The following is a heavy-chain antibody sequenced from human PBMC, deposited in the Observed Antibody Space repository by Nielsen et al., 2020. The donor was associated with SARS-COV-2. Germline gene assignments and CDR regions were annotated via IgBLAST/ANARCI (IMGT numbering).Heavy chain of an antibody. CDR3: LRTVAEDFWRGDYKGYFDS. CDR1: GFSLNSDRLG. CDR2: IFSIDEK. V-gene: IGHV2-26*01. J-gene: IGHJ4*02. D-gene: IGHD3-3*01. Sequence: SGPTLVKPTETLTLTCSVSGFSLNSDRLGVSWVRQPPGKALEWLAHIFSIDEKSYRTSLRSRLSISKDFTKSQVILTMRNVDPADTATYYCLRTVAEDFWRGDYKGYFDSWGQGTLVTVS.